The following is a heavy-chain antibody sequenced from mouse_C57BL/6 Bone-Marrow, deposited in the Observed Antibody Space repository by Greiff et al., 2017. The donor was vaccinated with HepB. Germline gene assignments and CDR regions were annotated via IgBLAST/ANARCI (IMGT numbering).Heavy chain of an antibody. CDR2: ISSGSSTI. Sequence: DVQLVESGGGLVKPGGSLKLSCAASGFTFSDYGMHWVRQAPEKGLEWVAYISSGSSTIYYADTVKGRFTISRDNAKNTLFLQMTSLRSEDTAMYYCARPGNGSSYYYAMDYWGQGTSVTVSS. CDR1: GFTFSDYG. V-gene: IGHV5-17*01. CDR3: ARPGNGSSYYYAMDY. J-gene: IGHJ4*01. D-gene: IGHD1-1*01.